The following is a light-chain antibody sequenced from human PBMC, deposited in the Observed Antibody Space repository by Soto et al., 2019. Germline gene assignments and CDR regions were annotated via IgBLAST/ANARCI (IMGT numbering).Light chain of an antibody. J-gene: IGKJ4*01. Sequence: DIQLTQSPSLLSASVGDRVTITCRASQGISSYLAWYQQKPGKAPKLLIYDASTLERGVPSRYSGSGSGTESTLTSSSVQPEDYATYYCQQLNGYLALTFGGGTTVEIK. CDR3: QQLNGYLALT. V-gene: IGKV1-9*01. CDR1: QGISSY. CDR2: DAS.